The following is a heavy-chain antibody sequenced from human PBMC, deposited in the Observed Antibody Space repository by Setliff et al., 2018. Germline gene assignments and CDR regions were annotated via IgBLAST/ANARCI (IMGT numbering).Heavy chain of an antibody. J-gene: IGHJ5*01. V-gene: IGHV3-23*01. CDR3: AKYALPSIAVAGPVVS. D-gene: IGHD6-19*01. Sequence: RLSCAASGFTFSSYAMSWVRQAPGKGLEWVSAISGSGGSTYYADSVKGRFTISRDNSKNTLYLQMNSLRAEDTAVYYCAKYALPSIAVAGPVVSWGQGTLVTVSS. CDR2: ISGSGGST. CDR1: GFTFSSYA.